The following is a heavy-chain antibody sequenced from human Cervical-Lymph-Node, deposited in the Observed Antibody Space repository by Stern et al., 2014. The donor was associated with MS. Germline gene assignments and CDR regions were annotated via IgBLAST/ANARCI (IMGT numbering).Heavy chain of an antibody. CDR3: AKDRHWLTYLFDY. CDR2: ISYDGSDK. J-gene: IGHJ4*02. V-gene: IGHV3-30*18. D-gene: IGHD2-2*01. CDR1: GFTFSSFG. Sequence: VQLVESGGGVVPPGRPLILSCAASGFTFSSFGMHWVRQAPGKGLELVAVISYDGSDKYYADSVKGRFTISRDNSKNTLYMQKNSLRVDDTAVYYCAKDRHWLTYLFDYWGQGSLVTVSS.